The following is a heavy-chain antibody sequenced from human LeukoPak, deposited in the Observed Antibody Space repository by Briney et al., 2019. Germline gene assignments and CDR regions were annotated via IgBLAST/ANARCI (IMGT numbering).Heavy chain of an antibody. D-gene: IGHD3-10*01. J-gene: IGHJ4*02. V-gene: IGHV3-21*01. CDR2: ISSSSSYI. CDR1: GFTFSSYS. Sequence: GGSLRLSCAASGFTFSSYSMNWVRQAPGKGLEWVSSISSSSSYIYYADSVKGRFTISRDNAKNSLYLQMNSLRAEDTAVYYCTTDRGFGELLSPLDYWGQGTLVTVSS. CDR3: TTDRGFGELLSPLDY.